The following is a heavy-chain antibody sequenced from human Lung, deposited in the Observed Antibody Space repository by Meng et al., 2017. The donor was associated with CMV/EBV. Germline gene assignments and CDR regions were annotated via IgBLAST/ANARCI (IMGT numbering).Heavy chain of an antibody. D-gene: IGHD2-21*02. J-gene: IGHJ4*02. V-gene: IGHV4-4*02. CDR2: IYHSGST. CDR3: ARIERRRILKYCGSDCSTTDY. Sequence: QVQLQESGPGLVKPSGTLSLTCAVSGSSISSSNLWTWVRQVPGKGLEWIGEIYHSGSTNYNPSLKSRVTISVDKFKNQFSLKLGSVTAADTAVYYCARIERRRILKYCGSDCSTTDYWGQGTLVTVSS. CDR1: GSSISSSNL.